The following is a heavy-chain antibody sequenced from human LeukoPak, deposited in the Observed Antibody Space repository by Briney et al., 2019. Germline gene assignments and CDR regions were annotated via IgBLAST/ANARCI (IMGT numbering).Heavy chain of an antibody. CDR2: ISGSGGST. J-gene: IGHJ4*02. D-gene: IGHD3-22*01. Sequence: PGGSLRLSCAASGFTFSSYAMSWVRQAPGKGLEWVSAISGSGGSTYYADSVKGWFTISRDNSKNTLYLQMNSLRAEDTAVYYCAKERPYYYDSSGYWPFDYWGQGTLVTVSS. V-gene: IGHV3-23*01. CDR3: AKERPYYYDSSGYWPFDY. CDR1: GFTFSSYA.